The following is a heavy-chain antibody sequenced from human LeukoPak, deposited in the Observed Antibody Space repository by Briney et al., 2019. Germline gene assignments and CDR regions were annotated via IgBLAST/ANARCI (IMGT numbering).Heavy chain of an antibody. J-gene: IGHJ6*03. CDR3: ARGSPRGYDYYYYMDV. V-gene: IGHV1-69*13. Sequence: ASVKVSCKASGGTFSSYAISWVRQAPGQGLEWMGGIIPIFGTANYAQKFQGRVTITADESTSTAYMELSSLRSEDTAVYYCARGSPRGYDYYYYMDVWGKGTTVTISS. D-gene: IGHD5-12*01. CDR1: GGTFSSYA. CDR2: IIPIFGTA.